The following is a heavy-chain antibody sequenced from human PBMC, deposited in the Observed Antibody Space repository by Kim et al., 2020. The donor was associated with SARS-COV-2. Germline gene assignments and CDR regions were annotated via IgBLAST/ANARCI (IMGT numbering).Heavy chain of an antibody. CDR3: ARHFGWNYAPQDGMDV. Sequence: GESLKISCKGSGYSFTSYWIGWVRQMPGKGLEWMGIIYPGDSDTRYSPSFQGQVTISADKSISTAYLQWSSLKASDTAMYYCARHFGWNYAPQDGMDVWGQGTTVTVSS. J-gene: IGHJ6*02. V-gene: IGHV5-51*01. CDR1: GYSFTSYW. D-gene: IGHD1-7*01. CDR2: IYPGDSDT.